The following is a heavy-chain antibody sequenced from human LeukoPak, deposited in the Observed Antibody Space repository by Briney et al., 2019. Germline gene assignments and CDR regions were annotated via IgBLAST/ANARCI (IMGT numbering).Heavy chain of an antibody. J-gene: IGHJ3*02. CDR2: INPSGGST. V-gene: IGHV1-46*01. CDR3: ASEQLLAVAGTRDAFDI. Sequence: ASVKVSCKASGYTFTSYYMHWVRQAPGQGLEWMGIINPSGGSTSYAQKFQGRVTMTRDTSTSTVYMELSSLRSEDTAVCYCASEQLLAVAGTRDAFDIWGQGTMVTVSS. CDR1: GYTFTSYY. D-gene: IGHD6-19*01.